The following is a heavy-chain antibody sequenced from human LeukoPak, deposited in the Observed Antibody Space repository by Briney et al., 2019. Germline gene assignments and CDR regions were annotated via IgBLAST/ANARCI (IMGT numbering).Heavy chain of an antibody. Sequence: GASVKVSCKASGGTFSSYAISWVRQAPGQGLEWMGGIIPIFGTANYAQKFQGRVTITADESTSTVYMELSSLRSEDTAVYYCAREASGYSYGLDYWGQGTLVTVSS. CDR2: IIPIFGTA. D-gene: IGHD5-18*01. CDR1: GGTFSSYA. V-gene: IGHV1-69*13. J-gene: IGHJ4*02. CDR3: AREASGYSYGLDY.